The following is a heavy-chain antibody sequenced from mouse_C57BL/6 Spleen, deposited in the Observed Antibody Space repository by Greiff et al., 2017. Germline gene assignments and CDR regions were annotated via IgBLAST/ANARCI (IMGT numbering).Heavy chain of an antibody. J-gene: IGHJ2*01. Sequence: VQLKESGPELVKPGASVKIPCKASGYTFTDYNMDWVKQSHGKSLEWIGDINPNNGGTIYNQKFKGKATLTVDKSYSTAYMELRSLTSEDTAVYYCARWAYSNLYYFDYWGQGTTLTVSS. CDR1: GYTFTDYN. CDR2: INPNNGGT. D-gene: IGHD2-5*01. V-gene: IGHV1-18*01. CDR3: ARWAYSNLYYFDY.